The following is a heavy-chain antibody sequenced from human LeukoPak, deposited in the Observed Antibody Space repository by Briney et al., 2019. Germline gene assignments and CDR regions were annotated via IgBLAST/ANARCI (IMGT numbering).Heavy chain of an antibody. CDR1: GFTFSSYA. V-gene: IGHV3-23*01. J-gene: IGHJ6*02. CDR2: ISGSGGST. Sequence: GGSLRLSCAASGFTFSSYAMSWVRQAPGKGLEWVSAISGSGGSTYYADSVKGRFTISRDNSKNTLYLQMNGLRAEDTAVYYCAKGVRWADYYYGMDVWGQGTTVTVSS. CDR3: AKGVRWADYYYGMDV. D-gene: IGHD4-23*01.